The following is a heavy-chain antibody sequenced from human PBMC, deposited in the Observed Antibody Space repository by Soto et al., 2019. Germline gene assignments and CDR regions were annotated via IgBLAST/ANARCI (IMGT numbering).Heavy chain of an antibody. V-gene: IGHV1-46*01. D-gene: IGHD6-13*01. J-gene: IGHJ6*02. CDR3: ARDKAAAGGGLKDYYYGMDV. CDR2: INPSGGST. CDR1: GYTFTSYY. Sequence: QVQLVQSGAEVKKPGASVKVSCKASGYTFTSYYMRWVRQAPGQGLEWMGIINPSGGSTSYAQKFQGRVTMTRDTSTSTVYMDLSSLRSEDTAVYYCARDKAAAGGGLKDYYYGMDVWGQGTTVTVSS.